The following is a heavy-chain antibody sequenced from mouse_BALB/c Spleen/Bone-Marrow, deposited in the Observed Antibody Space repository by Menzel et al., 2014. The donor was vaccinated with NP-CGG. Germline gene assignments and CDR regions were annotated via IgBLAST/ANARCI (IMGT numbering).Heavy chain of an antibody. CDR2: INPGSGGS. Sequence: VQLQQSGAELVRPGSSVKASCQASGYAFTIYLIEWIKQRPGQGLEWIGVINPGSGGSNYNEKFKGKATLTADKSSSTAYMQLSSLTSDDSAVYFCARLGRGYVDYWNQGTTLTVSS. V-gene: IGHV1-54*01. CDR3: ARLGRGYVDY. CDR1: GYAFTIYL. D-gene: IGHD4-1*01. J-gene: IGHJ2*01.